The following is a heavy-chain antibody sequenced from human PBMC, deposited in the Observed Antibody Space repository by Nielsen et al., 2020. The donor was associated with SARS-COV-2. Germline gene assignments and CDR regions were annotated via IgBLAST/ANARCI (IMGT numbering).Heavy chain of an antibody. CDR3: ARGIRPRHVFDI. D-gene: IGHD1-14*01. CDR1: GGSISSNNW. V-gene: IGHV4-4*02. CDR2: IYHRGST. Sequence: SETLSLTCAVSGGSISSNNWWSWVRPPPGKGLEWIGEIYHRGSTNYSPSLKTRVTISVDKSKNQFSLELRSVTAADTAVYYCARGIRPRHVFDIWGQGTMVTVSS. J-gene: IGHJ3*02.